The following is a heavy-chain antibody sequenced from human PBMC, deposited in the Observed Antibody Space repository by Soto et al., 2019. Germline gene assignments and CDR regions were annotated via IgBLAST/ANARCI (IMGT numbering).Heavy chain of an antibody. CDR1: GFTFSSYW. Sequence: PGGSLRLSCAASGFTFSSYWMHWVRQAPGKGLVWVSRINSDGSSTSYADSVKGRFTISRDNAKNTLYLQMNSLRAEDTAVYYCARLYSSSWTAYYYGMDVWGQGTTVTVYS. CDR2: INSDGSST. J-gene: IGHJ6*02. V-gene: IGHV3-74*01. CDR3: ARLYSSSWTAYYYGMDV. D-gene: IGHD6-13*01.